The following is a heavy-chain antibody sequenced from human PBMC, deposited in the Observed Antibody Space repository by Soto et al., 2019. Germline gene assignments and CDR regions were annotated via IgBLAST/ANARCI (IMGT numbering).Heavy chain of an antibody. V-gene: IGHV3-23*01. CDR2: ISGSGSFT. D-gene: IGHD3-10*01. CDR3: AKIPTGSGSSKFDY. J-gene: IGHJ4*02. Sequence: GGSLRLSCAASGFTFRTYAMNWVRQAPGKGLEWISAISGSGSFTHYADSVRGRFAISRDNSQNQLYLQMNNLRGDDTAMYYCAKIPTGSGSSKFDYWGQGIQVTVSS. CDR1: GFTFRTYA.